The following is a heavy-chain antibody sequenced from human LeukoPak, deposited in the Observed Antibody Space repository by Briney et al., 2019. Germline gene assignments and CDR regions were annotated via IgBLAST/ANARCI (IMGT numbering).Heavy chain of an antibody. V-gene: IGHV3-30-3*01. CDR1: GFTFSSYV. J-gene: IGHJ4*02. CDR2: ISFDGSNK. D-gene: IGHD3-9*01. Sequence: GGSLRLSCAASGFTFSSYVMHWVRQAPGEGLEWVAVISFDGSNKYHGDSLKGRFTISRDNSKNTLYLQMNSLRGEDMAIYYCARDFGWLSGFDYWGQGTLVTVSS. CDR3: ARDFGWLSGFDY.